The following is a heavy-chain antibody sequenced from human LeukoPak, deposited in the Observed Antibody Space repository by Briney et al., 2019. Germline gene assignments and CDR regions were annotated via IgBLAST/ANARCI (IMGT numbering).Heavy chain of an antibody. CDR1: GGSISSGDYY. Sequence: SETLSLTCTVSGGSISSGDYYWNWIRQPPGKGLEWIGYIYYSGNTNYNPSLKSRVTISVETSKNQFSLKLSSVTAADTAVYYCARGWGYVDYWGQGALVTVSS. CDR3: ARGWGYVDY. CDR2: IYYSGNT. D-gene: IGHD1-26*01. V-gene: IGHV4-61*08. J-gene: IGHJ4*02.